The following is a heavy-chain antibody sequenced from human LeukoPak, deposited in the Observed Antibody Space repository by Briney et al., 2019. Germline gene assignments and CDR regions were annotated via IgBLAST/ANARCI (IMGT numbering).Heavy chain of an antibody. CDR2: TYYRSKWYY. D-gene: IGHD6-19*01. CDR1: GDSISSNNGA. Sequence: SQTLSLTCAISGDSISSNNGAWNWSRQSSSRGLEWLGRTYYRSKWYYDYAESMKGRITINPDTSENQFPLQLNSVTPEDTAVYYCARDLGNSGWYTFHYWGQGTLVTVSS. CDR3: ARDLGNSGWYTFHY. V-gene: IGHV6-1*01. J-gene: IGHJ4*02.